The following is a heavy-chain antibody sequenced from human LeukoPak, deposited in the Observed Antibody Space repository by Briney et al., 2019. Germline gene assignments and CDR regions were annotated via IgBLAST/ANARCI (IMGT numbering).Heavy chain of an antibody. Sequence: GASVKVSCKASGGTFSSYAISWVRQAPGQGLEWMGGIIPIFGTANYAQKFQGRVTITADESTSTAYMELSSLRSEDTAVYYCARDILRPSPYYYYGMDVWGQGTTVTVSS. CDR3: ARDILRPSPYYYYGMDV. D-gene: IGHD5/OR15-5a*01. V-gene: IGHV1-69*13. CDR1: GGTFSSYA. CDR2: IIPIFGTA. J-gene: IGHJ6*02.